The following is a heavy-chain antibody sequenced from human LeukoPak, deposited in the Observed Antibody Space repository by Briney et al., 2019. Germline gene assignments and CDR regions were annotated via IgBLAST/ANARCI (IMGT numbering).Heavy chain of an antibody. D-gene: IGHD4-17*01. CDR3: ARVEMTTVTTYGMDV. V-gene: IGHV1-8*01. Sequence: ASVKVSCKASGYTFTSYDINWVRQATGQGLEWMGWMNPNSGNTGYAQKFQGRVTMTRNTSISTAYMELSSLRSDDTAVYYCARVEMTTVTTYGMDVWGQGTTVTVSS. J-gene: IGHJ6*02. CDR1: GYTFTSYD. CDR2: MNPNSGNT.